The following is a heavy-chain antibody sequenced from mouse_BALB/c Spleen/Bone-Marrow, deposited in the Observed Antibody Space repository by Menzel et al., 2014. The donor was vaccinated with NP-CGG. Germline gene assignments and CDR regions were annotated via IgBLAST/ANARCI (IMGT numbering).Heavy chain of an antibody. V-gene: IGHV1S130*01. Sequence: QVQLQQPGSVLVRSGASVKLSCKASGYTFTSSWMHWAKQRPGQGLEWIGEIHPNSGNTNYNEKFKGKATLTVDTSSSTAYVDLSSLTSEDSAVYYCARELGRGYYSDYWGQGTTLTVSS. CDR1: GYTFTSSW. D-gene: IGHD4-1*01. CDR3: ARELGRGYYSDY. CDR2: IHPNSGNT. J-gene: IGHJ2*01.